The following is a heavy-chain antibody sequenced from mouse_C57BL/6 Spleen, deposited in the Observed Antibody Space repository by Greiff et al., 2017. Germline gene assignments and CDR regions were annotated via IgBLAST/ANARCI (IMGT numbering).Heavy chain of an antibody. CDR1: GYSTTSDY. CDR2: ISYNGST. J-gene: IGHJ4*01. Sequence: EVKLVESGPGLAKPSQTLSLTCSVTGYSTTSDYWHWIRKFPGNNLEYMGYISYNGSTYYNPSLKSRISITRDTSKNQYYLQLKSVTTEDTATYYCGRLLGRYAMDYWGQGTSVTVSS. D-gene: IGHD4-1*01. V-gene: IGHV3-8*01. CDR3: GRLLGRYAMDY.